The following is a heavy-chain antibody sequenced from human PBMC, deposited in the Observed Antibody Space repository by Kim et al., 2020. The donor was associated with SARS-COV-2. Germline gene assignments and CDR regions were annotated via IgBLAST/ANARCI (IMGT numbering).Heavy chain of an antibody. Sequence: GGSLRLSCAASGFTFSSYAMSWVRQAPGKGLEWVSAISGSGGSTYYADSVKGRFTISRENSKNTLYLQMNSLRAEDTAVYYCARMNGIAGADPRWFDSWGQGTLVTVSS. V-gene: IGHV3-23*01. CDR1: GFTFSSYA. J-gene: IGHJ5*01. D-gene: IGHD6-13*01. CDR3: ARMNGIAGADPRWFDS. CDR2: ISGSGGST.